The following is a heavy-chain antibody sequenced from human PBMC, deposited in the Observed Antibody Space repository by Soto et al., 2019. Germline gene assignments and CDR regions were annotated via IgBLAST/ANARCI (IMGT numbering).Heavy chain of an antibody. V-gene: IGHV3-23*01. J-gene: IGHJ4*02. CDR2: ISGSGGST. CDR3: AKGALHVTQINMRVVVYFDY. D-gene: IGHD3-22*01. CDR1: GFTFSSYS. Sequence: RLSCAASGFTFSSYSLSWVRQAPGKGLEWVSAISGSGGSTYYADSVKGRFTISRDNSTNTLYLQMNSLRAEETAVYYCAKGALHVTQINMRVVVYFDYWGQGTLVTVSS.